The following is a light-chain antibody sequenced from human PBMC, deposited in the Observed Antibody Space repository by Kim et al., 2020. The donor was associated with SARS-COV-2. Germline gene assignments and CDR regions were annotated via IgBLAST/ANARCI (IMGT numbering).Light chain of an antibody. CDR1: QCINNY. CDR3: QQYNGYPYT. J-gene: IGKJ2*01. Sequence: SASLGDRITMTCRASQCINNYLAWFQQRPGRAPRSLIYGASNLQSGVPSKFSGSGFGTDFTLTITNLQPEDFATYYCQQYNGYPYTFGQGTKLEI. CDR2: GAS. V-gene: IGKV1-16*02.